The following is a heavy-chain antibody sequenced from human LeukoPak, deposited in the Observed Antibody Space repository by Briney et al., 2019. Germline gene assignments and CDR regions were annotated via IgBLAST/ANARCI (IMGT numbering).Heavy chain of an antibody. CDR3: ARDRTPFVDY. V-gene: IGHV3-74*01. Sequence: ARSLRLSCAASGFSFTSYWTHWVRQAPRRGMVWVSRTISDGSRTSYAGAVKGRFTISRDNAKNMLYLQMNSLRAEDTAVYYCARDRTPFVDYWGQGTLVTVSS. J-gene: IGHJ4*02. CDR1: GFSFTSYW. CDR2: TISDGSRT.